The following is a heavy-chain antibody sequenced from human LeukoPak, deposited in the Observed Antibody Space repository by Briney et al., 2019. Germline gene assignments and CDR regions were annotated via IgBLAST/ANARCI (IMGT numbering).Heavy chain of an antibody. CDR3: ARVLEGSSWYGLGAFDI. CDR1: GFTVSSNY. Sequence: GGSLRLSCAASGFTVSSNYMSWVRQAPGKGLEWVSFIYSGNNTYYADSVKGRFTISRDKSKNTLYLQMNSLRAEDTAVYYCARVLEGSSWYGLGAFDIWGQGTMVTVSS. J-gene: IGHJ3*02. D-gene: IGHD6-13*01. V-gene: IGHV3-53*01. CDR2: IYSGNNT.